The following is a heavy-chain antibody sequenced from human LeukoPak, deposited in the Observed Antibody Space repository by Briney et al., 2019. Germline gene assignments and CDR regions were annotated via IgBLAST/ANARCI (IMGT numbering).Heavy chain of an antibody. J-gene: IGHJ4*02. CDR3: ARAPPRYDYVWGSYRD. CDR1: GGSISSGDYY. CDR2: IYYSGST. D-gene: IGHD3-16*02. V-gene: IGHV4-30-4*08. Sequence: SETLSLTXTVSGGSISSGDYYWSWIRQPPGKGLEWIGYIYYSGSTYYNPSLKSRVTISVDTSKNQFSLKLSSVTAADTAVYYCARAPPRYDYVWGSYRDWGQGTLVTVSS.